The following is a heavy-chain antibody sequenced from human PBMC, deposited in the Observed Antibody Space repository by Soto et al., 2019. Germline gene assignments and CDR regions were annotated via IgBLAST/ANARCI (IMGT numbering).Heavy chain of an antibody. Sequence: QVQQVQSGAEVKKPGSSVKVSCKASGGTFSSYAISWVRQAPGQGLEWMGGIIPIFGTANYAQKFQGRVTITADESTSTAYMELSSLRSEDTAVYYCASEPYDYVWGSYRHYYYGMDVWGQGTTVTVSS. D-gene: IGHD3-16*02. CDR2: IIPIFGTA. CDR1: GGTFSSYA. V-gene: IGHV1-69*01. J-gene: IGHJ6*02. CDR3: ASEPYDYVWGSYRHYYYGMDV.